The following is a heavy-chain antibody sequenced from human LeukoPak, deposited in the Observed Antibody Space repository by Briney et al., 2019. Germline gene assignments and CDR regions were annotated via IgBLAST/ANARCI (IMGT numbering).Heavy chain of an antibody. D-gene: IGHD1-26*01. CDR1: GFTFSSYA. Sequence: QAGGSLRLSCAASGFTFSSYAMSWVRQAPGKGLEWVSAISGSGGSTYYADSVKGRFTISRDNSKNTLYLQMNSLRAEDTAVYYCARGGSYYVGMFGYWGQGTLVTVSS. V-gene: IGHV3-23*01. CDR2: ISGSGGST. CDR3: ARGGSYYVGMFGY. J-gene: IGHJ4*02.